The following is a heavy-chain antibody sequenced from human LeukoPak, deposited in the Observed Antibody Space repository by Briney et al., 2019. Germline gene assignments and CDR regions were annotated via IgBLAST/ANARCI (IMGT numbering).Heavy chain of an antibody. D-gene: IGHD2-15*01. CDR1: GGSFSGYY. CDR3: ARVPVVVVAGRQFDP. V-gene: IGHV4-34*01. Sequence: SETLSLTCAVYGGSFSGYYWSWIRQPPGEGLEWIGEINHSGSTNYNPSLKSRVTISVDTSKNQFSLKLSSVTAADTAVYYCARVPVVVVAGRQFDPWGQGTLVTVSS. J-gene: IGHJ5*02. CDR2: INHSGST.